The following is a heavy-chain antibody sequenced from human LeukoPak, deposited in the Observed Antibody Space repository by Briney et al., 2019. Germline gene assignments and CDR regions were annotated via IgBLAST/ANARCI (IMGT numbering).Heavy chain of an antibody. CDR3: AKDLHGGYSSDY. V-gene: IGHV3-30*02. Sequence: RPGGSLRLSCAAPGFTFNNFGMHWVRQAPGKGLEWVSFIGYEGVHKYYADSVKGRFTISKDNSKATLYLQMNSLRPEDTAVYYCAKDLHGGYSSDYWGQGTLVTVFS. CDR1: GFTFNNFG. J-gene: IGHJ4*02. D-gene: IGHD4-23*01. CDR2: IGYEGVHK.